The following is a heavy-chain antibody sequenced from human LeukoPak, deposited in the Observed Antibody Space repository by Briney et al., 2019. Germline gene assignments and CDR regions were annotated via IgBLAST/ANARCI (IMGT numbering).Heavy chain of an antibody. CDR2: INSDGTST. J-gene: IGHJ6*03. V-gene: IGHV3-74*01. D-gene: IGHD4-23*01. Sequence: GGSLRLSCAASGFTISSYWMHWVRKAPGKGLVWVSRINSDGTSTSYADSVKGRFTISRDNAKNTLYLQMNSLRAEDSALYYCARAGGSALLNYYYYMDVWGKGTTVTVSS. CDR3: ARAGGSALLNYYYYMDV. CDR1: GFTISSYW.